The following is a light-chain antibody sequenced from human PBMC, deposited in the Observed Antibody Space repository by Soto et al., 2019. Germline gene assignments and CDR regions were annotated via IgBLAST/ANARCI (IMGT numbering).Light chain of an antibody. CDR2: DVS. CDR3: HQRSNWPLT. J-gene: IGKJ4*01. V-gene: IGKV3-11*01. Sequence: EVVLTQSPATLSLSPGERATLSCRASQSVTKYLAWYQQKPGQALRLLIYDVSKRATGIPARFSGSGSETDFTLTIRSLERGVFAFYYCHQRSNWPLTSGGGTKLEIK. CDR1: QSVTKY.